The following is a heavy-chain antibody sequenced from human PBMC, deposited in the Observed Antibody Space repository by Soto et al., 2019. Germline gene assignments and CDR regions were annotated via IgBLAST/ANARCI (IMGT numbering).Heavy chain of an antibody. D-gene: IGHD6-19*01. CDR3: AISVDSSGWYEGFYFDY. CDR1: GGSIISYY. V-gene: IGHV4-59*08. Sequence: SETLSLTCTVSGGSIISYYWSWIRQPPGKGLEWIGYIYYSGSTNYNPSLKSRVTISVDTSKNQFSLKLSSVTAADTAVYYCAISVDSSGWYEGFYFDYWGQGTLVTVSS. J-gene: IGHJ4*02. CDR2: IYYSGST.